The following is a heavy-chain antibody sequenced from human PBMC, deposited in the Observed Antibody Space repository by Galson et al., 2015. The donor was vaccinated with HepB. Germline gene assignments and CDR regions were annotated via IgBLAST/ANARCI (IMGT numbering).Heavy chain of an antibody. CDR3: ARGPWFGELTRILVLQD. CDR2: INPYNGGT. Sequence: SVKVSCKASGYTFTSYGITWVRQAPGQGLEWVGWINPYNGGTNFAQNLQDRVTMSTDTSTSTAYMELRSLRSDDTAVYFCARGPWFGELTRILVLQDWCQGTLLTGSS. V-gene: IGHV1-18*04. D-gene: IGHD3-10*01. CDR1: GYTFTSYG. J-gene: IGHJ1*01.